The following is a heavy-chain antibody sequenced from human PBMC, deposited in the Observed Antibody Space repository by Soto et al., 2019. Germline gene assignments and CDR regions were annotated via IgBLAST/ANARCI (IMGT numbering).Heavy chain of an antibody. J-gene: IGHJ5*02. V-gene: IGHV3-30*18. D-gene: IGHD5-12*01. CDR3: AKATIQTVDIVATRPEA. CDR2: ISYDGSNK. CDR1: GFTFSSYG. Sequence: GGSLRLSCAASGFTFSSYGMHWVRQAPGKGLEWVAVISYDGSNKYYADSVKGRFTISRDNSKNTLYLQMISLRAEDTAVYYCAKATIQTVDIVATRPEAWGQGTLVTVSS.